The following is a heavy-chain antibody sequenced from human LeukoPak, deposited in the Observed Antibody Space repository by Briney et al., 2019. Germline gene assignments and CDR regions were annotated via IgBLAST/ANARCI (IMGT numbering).Heavy chain of an antibody. CDR2: ISYSSTTI. CDR3: ARVGAEAGSHAYYYYGLDV. V-gene: IGHV3-48*02. D-gene: IGHD6-19*01. Sequence: PGGSLRLSCITSGFNFSTHSMNWVRQAPGKGLEWISYISYSSTTIYHADSVKGRFTISRDNAKTSLSLQMNSLRDEDTAVYYCARVGAEAGSHAYYYYGLDVWGQGTTVTVSS. J-gene: IGHJ6*02. CDR1: GFNFSTHS.